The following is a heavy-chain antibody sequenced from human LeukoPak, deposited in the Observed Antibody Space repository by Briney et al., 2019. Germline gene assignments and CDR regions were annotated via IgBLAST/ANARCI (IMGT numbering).Heavy chain of an antibody. D-gene: IGHD2-2*01. Sequence: SVKVSCKASGGTFRSYGLNWVRQAPGQGLEWMGGFIPILGTAKYAQKLQGRVTITADESTSTAYMELSSLRYDDTAVYYCARGLYCSSSTSCYDYGMDVRGQGTTVTVSS. CDR2: FIPILGTA. V-gene: IGHV1-69*01. CDR1: GGTFRSYG. CDR3: ARGLYCSSSTSCYDYGMDV. J-gene: IGHJ6*02.